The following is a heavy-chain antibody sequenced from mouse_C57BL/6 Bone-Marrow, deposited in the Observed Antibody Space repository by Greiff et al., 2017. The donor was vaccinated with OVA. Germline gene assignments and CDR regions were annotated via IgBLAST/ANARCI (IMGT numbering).Heavy chain of an antibody. CDR2: IDPENGDT. CDR1: GFNFKDDY. J-gene: IGHJ2*01. CDR3: TTQADFDY. Sequence: VQLQQSGAELVRPGASVKLSCTASGFNFKDDYMHWVKQRPEQGLEWIGWIDPENGDTEYASKFQGKATITADTSSNTAYLQLSSLTSEDTAVYYCTTQADFDYWGQGTTLTVSS. V-gene: IGHV14-4*01. D-gene: IGHD3-2*02.